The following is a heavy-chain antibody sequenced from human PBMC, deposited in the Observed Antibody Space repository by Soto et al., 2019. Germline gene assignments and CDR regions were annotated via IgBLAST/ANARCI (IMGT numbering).Heavy chain of an antibody. J-gene: IGHJ6*02. CDR3: ARTPGRTTMVRGVIVSYYYYGMDV. CDR2: IYYSGST. V-gene: IGHV4-59*01. Sequence: PSETLSLTCTVSGGSISSYYWSWIRQPPGKGLEWIGYIYYSGSTNYNPSLKSRVTISVDTSKNQFSLKLSSVTAADTAVYYCARTPGRTTMVRGVIVSYYYYGMDVWGQGTTVTVSS. D-gene: IGHD3-10*01. CDR1: GGSISSYY.